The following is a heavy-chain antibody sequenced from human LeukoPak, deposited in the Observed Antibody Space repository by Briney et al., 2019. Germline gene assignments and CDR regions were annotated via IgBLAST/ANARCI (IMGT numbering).Heavy chain of an antibody. CDR3: ARDGGDSSGYPFDY. J-gene: IGHJ4*02. V-gene: IGHV4-31*03. Sequence: LQTLSLTCTVSGGSISRGGYYWSWIRPHPGKGLEWIGYIYYSGSTYYNPSLKSRVTISVDTSKNQFSLKLSSVTAADTAVYYCARDGGDSSGYPFDYWGQGTLVTVSS. CDR2: IYYSGST. D-gene: IGHD3-22*01. CDR1: GGSISRGGYY.